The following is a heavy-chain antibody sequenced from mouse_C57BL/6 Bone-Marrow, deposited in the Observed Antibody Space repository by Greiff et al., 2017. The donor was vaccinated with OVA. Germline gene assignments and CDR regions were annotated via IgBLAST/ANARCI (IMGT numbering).Heavy chain of an antibody. D-gene: IGHD1-1*01. CDR1: GFTFSSYG. CDR2: ISSGGSYT. Sequence: EVQLVESGRDLVKPGGSLKLSCAASGFTFSSYGMSWVRQTPDKRLEWVATISSGGSYTYYPDSVKGRFTISRDNAKNTLYLQMSSLKSEDTAMYYCARPSITTVVEGGNAMDYWGQGTSVTVSS. CDR3: ARPSITTVVEGGNAMDY. J-gene: IGHJ4*01. V-gene: IGHV5-6*01.